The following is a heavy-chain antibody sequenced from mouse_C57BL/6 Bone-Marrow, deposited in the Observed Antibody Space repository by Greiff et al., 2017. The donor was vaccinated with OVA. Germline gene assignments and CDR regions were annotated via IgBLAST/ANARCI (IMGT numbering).Heavy chain of an antibody. CDR2: ISGGGGNT. J-gene: IGHJ2*01. Sequence: EVHLVESGGGLVKPGGSLKLSCAASGFTFSSYTMSWVRQTPEKRLEWVATISGGGGNTYYPDSVKGRFTISRDNAKNTLYLQMSSLRSEDTALYYCARHETTVVAFDYWGQGTTLTVSS. CDR3: ARHETTVVAFDY. V-gene: IGHV5-9*01. CDR1: GFTFSSYT. D-gene: IGHD1-1*01.